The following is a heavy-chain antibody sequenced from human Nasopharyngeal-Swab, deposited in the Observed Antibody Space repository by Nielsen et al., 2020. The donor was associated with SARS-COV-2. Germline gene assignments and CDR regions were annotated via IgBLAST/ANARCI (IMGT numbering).Heavy chain of an antibody. Sequence: VRQAPGKGLEWVSTIRGDSGSTYYADSVKGRFTISRDNSKNTLYLQMNSLRAEDTAVYYCAKGPLIIVVDYYFDYWGQGTLVTVSS. J-gene: IGHJ4*02. CDR3: AKGPLIIVVDYYFDY. D-gene: IGHD2-2*01. CDR2: IRGDSGST. V-gene: IGHV3-23*01.